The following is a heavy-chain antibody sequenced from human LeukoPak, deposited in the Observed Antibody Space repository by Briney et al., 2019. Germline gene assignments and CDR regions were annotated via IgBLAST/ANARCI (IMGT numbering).Heavy chain of an antibody. CDR1: GFTFSSYA. Sequence: GGSLRLSCAASGFTFSSYAWSWVRQAPGKGLDWVSGISSSGGSTYYGDSVKGRLTISRDNSKNTLYLQMNSLRAEDTAVYYCAKSSGIAVAGNRYYGMDVWGQGTTVTVSS. CDR3: AKSSGIAVAGNRYYGMDV. CDR2: ISSSGGST. J-gene: IGHJ6*02. V-gene: IGHV3-23*01. D-gene: IGHD6-19*01.